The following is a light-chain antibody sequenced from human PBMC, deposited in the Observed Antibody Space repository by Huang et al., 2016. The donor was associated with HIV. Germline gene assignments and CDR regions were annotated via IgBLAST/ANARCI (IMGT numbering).Light chain of an antibody. CDR2: KAS. V-gene: IGKV1-5*03. CDR1: QTIGNW. CDR3: QQYNSYAPT. Sequence: NQMTQSPSTLSASVGDRVTITCRASQTIGNWLALYQQKPGKAPKCLIYKASNLGSGVPSRFSGSGSGTEFTHTISSLQPDDFATYYCQQYNSYAPTFGQGTKLEIK. J-gene: IGKJ2*01.